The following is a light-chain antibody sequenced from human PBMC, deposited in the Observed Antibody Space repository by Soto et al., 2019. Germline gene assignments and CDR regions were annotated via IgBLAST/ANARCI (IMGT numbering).Light chain of an antibody. J-gene: IGLJ3*02. V-gene: IGLV2-8*01. CDR3: SSYAGRDNSGV. CDR1: SSDVGGYKF. CDR2: EVS. Sequence: QSALTQPPSASGSPGHSVTISCTGTSSDVGGYKFVSWYQQHPGKAPKLLIYEVSKRPSGVPDRFSGSKSGNTASLTVSGLRAEDEADYYCSSYAGRDNSGVFGGGTKLTVL.